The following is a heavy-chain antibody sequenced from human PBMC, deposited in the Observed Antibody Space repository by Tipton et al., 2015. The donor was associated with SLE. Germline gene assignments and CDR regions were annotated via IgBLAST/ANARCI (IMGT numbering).Heavy chain of an antibody. Sequence: TLSLTCTVSGGSISSSSYYWGWIRQPPGKGLEWIGSIYYSGSTYYNPSLKSRVTISVDTSKNQFSLKLSSVTAADTAVYYCSWIFGGGGMDVWGQGTTVTVSS. J-gene: IGHJ6*02. CDR2: IYYSGST. CDR1: GGSISSSSYY. D-gene: IGHD3-16*01. CDR3: SWIFGGGGMDV. V-gene: IGHV4-39*01.